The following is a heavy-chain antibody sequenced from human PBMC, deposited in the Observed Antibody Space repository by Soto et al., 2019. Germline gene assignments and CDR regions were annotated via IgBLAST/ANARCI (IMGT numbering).Heavy chain of an antibody. CDR3: AVAEGYFDY. J-gene: IGHJ4*02. CDR1: GFTFSSYA. D-gene: IGHD2-21*01. CDR2: ISYDGSNK. Sequence: QVQLVESGGGVVQPGRSLRLSCAASGFTFSSYAMHWVRQAPGKGLEWVAVISYDGSNKYYADSVKGRFTISRDNSKNTLHLQMNSLRAEDTAVYYCAVAEGYFDYWGQGTLVTVSS. V-gene: IGHV3-30-3*01.